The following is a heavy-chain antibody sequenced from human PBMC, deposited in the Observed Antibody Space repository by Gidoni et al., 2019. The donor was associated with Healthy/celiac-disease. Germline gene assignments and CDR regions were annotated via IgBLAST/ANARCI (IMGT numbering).Heavy chain of an antibody. CDR1: GFTFSSYE. D-gene: IGHD3-10*01. J-gene: IGHJ6*02. V-gene: IGHV3-48*03. CDR2: ISSSGSTI. CDR3: ARDVWFGELDYYYGMDV. Sequence: EVQLVESGGGLVQPGGSLRLSCAASGFTFSSYEMNWVRQAPGKGLEWVSYISSSGSTIYYADSVKGRFTISRDNAKNSLYLQMNSLRAEDTAVYYCARDVWFGELDYYYGMDVWGQGTTVTVSS.